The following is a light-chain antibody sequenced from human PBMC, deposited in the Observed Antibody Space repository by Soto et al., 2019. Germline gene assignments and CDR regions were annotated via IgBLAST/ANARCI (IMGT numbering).Light chain of an antibody. CDR3: SSYTTSSSYV. CDR1: SSDVGGYNY. V-gene: IGLV2-14*01. CDR2: EVT. J-gene: IGLJ1*01. Sequence: QSVLTQAASVSGSPGQSITISCTGTSSDVGGYNYVSWYQQHPGKAPKLMIYEVTSRPSGVSYRFSGSKSGNTASLTISGLQAEDEADYYCSSYTTSSSYVFGTVTKLTVL.